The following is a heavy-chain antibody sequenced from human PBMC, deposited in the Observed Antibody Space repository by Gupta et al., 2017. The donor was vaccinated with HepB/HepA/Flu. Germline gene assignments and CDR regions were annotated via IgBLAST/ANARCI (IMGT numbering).Heavy chain of an antibody. Sequence: VKASETLSLTCSLSGDSIITESFYWGWIRQPPGEGLEWIAIVYHRGNTFYNPSLKSRVTMSVDTSDNQFSLKLTSVTAADTAVYDCARTLFCNDFSCYGLGNWFDPWGQGILVTVSS. CDR1: GDSIITESFY. CDR2: VYHRGNT. J-gene: IGHJ5*02. D-gene: IGHD3/OR15-3a*01. CDR3: ARTLFCNDFSCYGLGNWFDP. V-gene: IGHV4-39*01.